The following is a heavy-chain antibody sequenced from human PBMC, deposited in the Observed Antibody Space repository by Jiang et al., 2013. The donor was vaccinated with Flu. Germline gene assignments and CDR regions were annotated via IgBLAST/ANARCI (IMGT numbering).Heavy chain of an antibody. CDR2: IYHSGIT. J-gene: IGHJ2*01. CDR3: ARADRGRVGSTNWYFDL. CDR1: DDSISTANW. V-gene: IGHV4-4*02. Sequence: GPGLVKPSGTLSLTCDVSDDSISTANWWSWVRQPPGKGLEWIGEIYHSGITNYKPSLKSRVIISLDKSQNQFSLKLSSVTAADTAVYYCARADRGRVGSTNWYFDLWGRGTLVTVSS. D-gene: IGHD5-24*01.